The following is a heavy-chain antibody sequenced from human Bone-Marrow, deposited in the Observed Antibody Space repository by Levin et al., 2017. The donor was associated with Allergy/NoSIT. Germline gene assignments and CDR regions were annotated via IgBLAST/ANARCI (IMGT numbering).Heavy chain of an antibody. CDR1: GYTFTNYG. V-gene: IGHV1-18*01. CDR3: ARDAEGFDY. CDR2: IRTYNGDT. Sequence: GASVKVSCKASGYTFTNYGIDWVRQAPGQGLEWMGWIRTYNGDTKYAQKVQGRVTLTTDTATSTAYLELRGLRPDDTAVYYCARDAEGFDYWGQGTLVTVSS. J-gene: IGHJ4*02.